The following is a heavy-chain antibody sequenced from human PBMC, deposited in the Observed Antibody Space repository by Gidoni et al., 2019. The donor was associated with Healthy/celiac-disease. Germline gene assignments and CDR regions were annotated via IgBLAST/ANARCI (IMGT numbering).Heavy chain of an antibody. CDR2: INHSGST. V-gene: IGHV4-34*01. CDR3: ARGKRSRGWSPSFDY. D-gene: IGHD6-19*01. CDR1: VGSFIGYY. J-gene: IGHJ4*02. Sequence: QVQLQQWGAGLLKPSETLSLTCAVYVGSFIGYYWIWIGQPPGKGLEWIGEINHSGSTNYNPSLKSRVTISVDTAKNQFSLKLSSVTAADTDVYYCARGKRSRGWSPSFDYWGQGTLVTVSS.